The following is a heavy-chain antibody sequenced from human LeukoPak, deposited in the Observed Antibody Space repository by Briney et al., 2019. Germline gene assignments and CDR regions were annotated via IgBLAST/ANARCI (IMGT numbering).Heavy chain of an antibody. CDR1: GFTFNTYG. D-gene: IGHD5-18*01. CDR2: IRYDGSNK. Sequence: GGTLRLSCAASGFTFNTYGMHWVRQAPGKGLEWVAFIRYDGSNKYYADSVKGRFTISRDNSKNTLYLQMNSLRAEDTAVYYCAKDRWGFSYGYFDYWGQGTLVTVSS. CDR3: AKDRWGFSYGYFDY. J-gene: IGHJ4*02. V-gene: IGHV3-30*02.